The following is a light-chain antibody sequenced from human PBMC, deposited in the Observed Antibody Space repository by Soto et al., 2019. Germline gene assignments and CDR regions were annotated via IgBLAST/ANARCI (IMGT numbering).Light chain of an antibody. V-gene: IGKV1-17*01. CDR3: LQHNSYPLT. CDR2: AAS. CDR1: QGIRND. Sequence: QMTQKHTSLSASVGYRVTIPCRASQGIRNDLGWYQQKQGKAPKRLIYAASSLQSGVPSRFSGSGYGTEFNLTISSLQPEDFATYYCLQHNSYPLTFGGGTKVDIK. J-gene: IGKJ4*01.